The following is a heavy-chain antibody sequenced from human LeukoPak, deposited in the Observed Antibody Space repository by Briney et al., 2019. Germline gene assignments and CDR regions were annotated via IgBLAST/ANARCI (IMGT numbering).Heavy chain of an antibody. Sequence: GGSLRLSCAASEFTFTSYWMHWVRHAPGKGLVWVSRINSDGSNPAYADSVKGRFTISRDNAKNTVDLQMNSLRTEDTAVYYCAREKRNYSGYDRGGQGTLVTVSS. CDR2: INSDGSNP. D-gene: IGHD5-12*01. CDR3: AREKRNYSGYDR. V-gene: IGHV3-74*01. CDR1: EFTFTSYW. J-gene: IGHJ4*02.